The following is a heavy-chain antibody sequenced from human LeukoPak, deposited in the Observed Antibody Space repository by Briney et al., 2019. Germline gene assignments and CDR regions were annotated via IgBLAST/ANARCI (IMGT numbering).Heavy chain of an antibody. J-gene: IGHJ4*02. Sequence: GSCKASGYIFIGYAMHYVGQPAGRRGEGMGWINTRNGNTKYSQNIQGRVTITRDSSANIVYMDVSSLTSEDTAMYYCARGIWSATRVDYYLDNWGRGTLVTVSS. V-gene: IGHV1-3*04. CDR1: GYIFIGYA. D-gene: IGHD5-24*01. CDR3: ARGIWSATRVDYYLDN. CDR2: INTRNGNT.